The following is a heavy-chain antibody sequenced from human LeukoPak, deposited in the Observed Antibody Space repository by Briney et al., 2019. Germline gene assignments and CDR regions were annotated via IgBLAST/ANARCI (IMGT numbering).Heavy chain of an antibody. CDR2: IYHSGST. Sequence: SETLSLTRAVSGYSISSGYYWGWIRQPPGKGLEWIGSIYHSGSTYYNPSLKSRVTISVDTSKNQFSLKLSSVTAADTAVYYYARLVATRFDYWGQRTLVTVSS. CDR3: ARLVATRFDY. J-gene: IGHJ4*02. D-gene: IGHD5-12*01. V-gene: IGHV4-38-2*01. CDR1: GYSISSGYY.